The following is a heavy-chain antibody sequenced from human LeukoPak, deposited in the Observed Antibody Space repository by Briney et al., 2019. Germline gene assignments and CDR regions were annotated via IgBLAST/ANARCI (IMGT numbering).Heavy chain of an antibody. D-gene: IGHD6-19*01. CDR3: AKDSSSGWISRYVDY. J-gene: IGHJ4*02. V-gene: IGHV3-74*01. CDR2: INSDGSST. Sequence: PGGSLRLSCAASGFTFSSYWMHWVRQAPGKGLVWVSRINSDGSSTSYADSVKGRFTISRDNFKHALYLQMNSLRPDDTALYYCAKDSSSGWISRYVDYWAQGTLVTVPS. CDR1: GFTFSSYW.